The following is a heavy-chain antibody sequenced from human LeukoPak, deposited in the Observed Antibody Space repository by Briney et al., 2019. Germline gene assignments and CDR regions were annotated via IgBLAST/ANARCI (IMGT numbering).Heavy chain of an antibody. D-gene: IGHD2-15*01. J-gene: IGHJ6*03. Sequence: KASETLSLTCTVSGYSISSGYYWGWIRQPPGKGLEWVGRIYTSGSTNYNPSLKSRVTMSVDTSKNQFSLKLSSVTAADTAVYYCARDIVVVVAAELRSGIDYYYYMDVWGKGTTVTVSS. CDR2: IYTSGST. CDR1: GYSISSGYY. V-gene: IGHV4-38-2*02. CDR3: ARDIVVVVAAELRSGIDYYYYMDV.